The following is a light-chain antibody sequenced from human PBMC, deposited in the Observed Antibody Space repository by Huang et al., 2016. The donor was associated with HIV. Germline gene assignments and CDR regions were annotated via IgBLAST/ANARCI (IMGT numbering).Light chain of an antibody. CDR2: NAS. CDR3: QQYSSYSLLT. Sequence: DIQMTQSPSTLYASLGERVTITCRASQSMSSWLAWYLQKPGKAPKLLIYNASILESGVPPRFSGSGSGTEFTLTISSLEPDDFATYYCQQYSSYSLLTFGGGTKVEIK. J-gene: IGKJ4*01. V-gene: IGKV1-5*03. CDR1: QSMSSW.